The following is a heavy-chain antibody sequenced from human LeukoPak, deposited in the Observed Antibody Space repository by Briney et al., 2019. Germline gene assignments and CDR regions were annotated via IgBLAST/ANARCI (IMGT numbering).Heavy chain of an antibody. J-gene: IGHJ4*02. D-gene: IGHD6-19*01. CDR3: ARDRKATSGWPFFDY. Sequence: ASVKVSCKASGFVFTGYGFTWVRQAPGQGLEWMGWISANDGKIHYSERHQGRVTMSTDTVTSTVYMELRSLRSDDTAVYYCARDRKATSGWPFFDYWGQGTLVTVSS. V-gene: IGHV1-18*01. CDR2: ISANDGKI. CDR1: GFVFTGYG.